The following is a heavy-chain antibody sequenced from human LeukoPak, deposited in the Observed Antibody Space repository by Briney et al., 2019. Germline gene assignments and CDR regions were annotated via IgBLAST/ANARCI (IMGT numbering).Heavy chain of an antibody. Sequence: SETLSLTCTVSGGSISSYYWSWIRQPPGKGLEWIGYIYYSGSTNYNPSLKSRVTISVDTSKNQFSLKLSSVTAADTAVYYCAREDYGDVYPFDYWGQGTLVTVSS. CDR3: AREDYGDVYPFDY. CDR1: GGSISSYY. D-gene: IGHD4-17*01. V-gene: IGHV4-59*01. CDR2: IYYSGST. J-gene: IGHJ4*02.